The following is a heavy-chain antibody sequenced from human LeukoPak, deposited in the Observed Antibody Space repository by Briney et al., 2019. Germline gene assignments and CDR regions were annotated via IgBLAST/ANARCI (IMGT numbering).Heavy chain of an antibody. Sequence: SVTVSCKASGGTFSSYAISWVRQAPGQGLEGMGGIIPIFGTANYAQKFQGRVTITTDESTSTAYMELSSLRSEDTAVYYCARVLYGSGSYSLQFDPWGQGTLVTVSS. J-gene: IGHJ5*02. CDR2: IIPIFGTA. V-gene: IGHV1-69*05. CDR3: ARVLYGSGSYSLQFDP. D-gene: IGHD3-10*01. CDR1: GGTFSSYA.